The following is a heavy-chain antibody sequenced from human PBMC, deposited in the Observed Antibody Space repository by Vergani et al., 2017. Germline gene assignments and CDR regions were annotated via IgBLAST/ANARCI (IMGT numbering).Heavy chain of an antibody. D-gene: IGHD2-15*01. J-gene: IGHJ4*02. V-gene: IGHV1-8*01. CDR3: ARDHLDCSGGSCYSEVAY. Sequence: QVQLVQSGAEVKKPGASVKVSCRASGYSFSSYDISWVRQATGQGLEWMGWMNPNSGTTGYAQKFQGRVTMTRNTSINTAYMELSRLSFEDAAVYYCARDHLDCSGGSCYSEVAYWGQGTLVTVSS. CDR2: MNPNSGTT. CDR1: GYSFSSYD.